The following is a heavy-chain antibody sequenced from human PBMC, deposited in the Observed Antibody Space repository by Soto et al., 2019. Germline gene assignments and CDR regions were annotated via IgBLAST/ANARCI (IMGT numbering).Heavy chain of an antibody. D-gene: IGHD3-3*01. CDR3: ARRQNYDFWSGYYFDY. CDR2: IYPGDSDT. CDR1: GYSFTRYW. Sequence: GESLKISCKGSGYSFTRYWIGWERQMPGKGLEWMGIIYPGDSDTRYSPSFQGQVTISADKSISTAYLQWSSLKASDTAMYYCARRQNYDFWSGYYFDYWGQGTLVTVSS. V-gene: IGHV5-51*01. J-gene: IGHJ4*02.